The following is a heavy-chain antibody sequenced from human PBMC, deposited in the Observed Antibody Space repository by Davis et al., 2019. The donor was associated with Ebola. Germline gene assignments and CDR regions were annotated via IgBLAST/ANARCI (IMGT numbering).Heavy chain of an antibody. CDR3: ARYYYDSSGSRFFDY. D-gene: IGHD3-22*01. V-gene: IGHV1-69*02. J-gene: IGHJ4*02. CDR1: GGTFSSYT. Sequence: SVKVSCKASGGTFSSYTISWVRQAPGQGLEWMGRIIPILGIANYAQKFQGRVTITADKSTSTAYMELSSLRSEDTAVYYCARYYYDSSGSRFFDYWGQGTLVTVSS. CDR2: IIPILGIA.